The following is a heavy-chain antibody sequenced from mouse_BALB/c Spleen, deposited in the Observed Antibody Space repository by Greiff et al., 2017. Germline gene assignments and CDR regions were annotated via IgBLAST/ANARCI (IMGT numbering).Heavy chain of an antibody. J-gene: IGHJ1*01. CDR1: GYSFTGYF. Sequence: EVQLQQSGPELVKPGASVKISCKASGYSFTGYFMNWVMQSHGKSLEWIGRINPYNGDTFYNQKFKGKATLTVDKSSSTAHMELRSLASEDSAVYYCARGGHWYFDVWGAGTTVTVSS. D-gene: IGHD3-3*01. CDR2: INPYNGDT. CDR3: ARGGHWYFDV. V-gene: IGHV1-20*02.